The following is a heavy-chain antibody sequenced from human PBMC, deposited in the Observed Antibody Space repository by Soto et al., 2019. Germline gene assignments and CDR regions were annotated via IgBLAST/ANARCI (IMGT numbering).Heavy chain of an antibody. J-gene: IGHJ4*02. CDR2: ISGSGGST. V-gene: IGHV3-23*01. Sequence: GGSLRLSCAASGFTFSSYAMSWVRQAPGKGLEWVSTISGSGGSTYYADSVKGRFTISRDNAKNSLYLQMNSLRAEDTAVYYCARLVSAGYYEGKYYFDYWGQGTLVTVSS. D-gene: IGHD3-9*01. CDR3: ARLVSAGYYEGKYYFDY. CDR1: GFTFSSYA.